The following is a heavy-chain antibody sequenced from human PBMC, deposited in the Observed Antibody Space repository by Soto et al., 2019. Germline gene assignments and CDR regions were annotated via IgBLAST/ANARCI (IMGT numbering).Heavy chain of an antibody. CDR1: GGSVSSGSYY. D-gene: IGHD3-3*01. CDR2: IYYSGST. V-gene: IGHV4-61*01. Sequence: PSETLSLTCTVSGGSVSSGSYYWSWIRQPPGKGLEWIGYIYYSGSTNYNPSLKSRVTISVDTSKNQFSLKLSSVTAADTAVYYCARYLRITIFGVVRYWFDPWGQGTLVTVS. J-gene: IGHJ5*02. CDR3: ARYLRITIFGVVRYWFDP.